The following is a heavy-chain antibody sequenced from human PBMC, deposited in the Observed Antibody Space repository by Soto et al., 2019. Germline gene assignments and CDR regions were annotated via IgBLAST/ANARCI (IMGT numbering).Heavy chain of an antibody. J-gene: IGHJ4*02. CDR1: GFTFSNYW. Sequence: EVQLVESGGGLVQPGGSLRLSCAGSGFTFSNYWMHWVRQAPGKGLEWVSRIDHDGPTDYADSVRGRFTISRDNAENTLYLQMNRVRPEDTAVYYCVRDRHGDYWGQGTLVTVSS. CDR2: IDHDGPT. CDR3: VRDRHGDY. V-gene: IGHV3-74*01.